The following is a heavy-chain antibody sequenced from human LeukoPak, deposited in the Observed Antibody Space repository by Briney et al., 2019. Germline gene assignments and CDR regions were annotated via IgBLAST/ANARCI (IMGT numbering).Heavy chain of an antibody. CDR2: INPNSGGT. J-gene: IGHJ4*02. CDR3: ARDWRWQQLSQFDY. V-gene: IGHV1-2*02. CDR1: RYTFTGYY. Sequence: ASVKVSCKASRYTFTGYYIHWVRQAPGQGLEWMGWINPNSGGTNYAQKFQGRVSMTRDTSISTAYMELSRLRSDDTAVYYCARDWRWQQLSQFDYWGQGTLVSVSS. D-gene: IGHD5-24*01.